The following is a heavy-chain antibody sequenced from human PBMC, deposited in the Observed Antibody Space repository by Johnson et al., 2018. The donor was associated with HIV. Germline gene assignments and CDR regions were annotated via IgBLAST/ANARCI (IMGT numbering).Heavy chain of an antibody. D-gene: IGHD1/OR15-1a*01. J-gene: IGHJ3*02. CDR3: ARGGGSWWGTEIDTFDI. Sequence: VQLVESGGGLVQPGGSLRLSCATSGFSVSSNYMSWVRQAPGKGLEWVSVMSSGDNTHYADSVKGRLTISRDNSKNTLYLQLKSRRNEDTAVYYCARGGGSWWGTEIDTFDIWGQGTMVTVSS. CDR2: MSSGDNT. CDR1: GFSVSSNY. V-gene: IGHV3-66*02.